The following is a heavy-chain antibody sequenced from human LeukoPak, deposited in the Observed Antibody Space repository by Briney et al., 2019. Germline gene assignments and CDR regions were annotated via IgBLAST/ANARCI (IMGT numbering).Heavy chain of an antibody. J-gene: IGHJ6*03. CDR1: GGSISSTNYY. D-gene: IGHD3-3*01. V-gene: IGHV4-39*07. CDR2: IYYGGTT. Sequence: SETLSLTCTVSGGSISSTNYYWGWLRQPPGKGLEWIGIIYYGGTTDYNPSLKSRVTISVDTSKNQFSLKLSSVTAADTAVYYCARTYRRFNYYYMDVWGKGTTVTVSS. CDR3: ARTYRRFNYYYMDV.